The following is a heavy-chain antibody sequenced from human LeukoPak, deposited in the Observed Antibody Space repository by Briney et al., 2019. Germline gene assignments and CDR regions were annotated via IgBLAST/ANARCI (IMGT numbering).Heavy chain of an antibody. CDR1: GFTFSSYA. CDR3: ARAATATAESAFGY. D-gene: IGHD4-17*01. Sequence: GSLRLSCVASGFTFSSYAMHWVRQTPGKGLEYVSGINSNGGSTHHANSVKGRFIISRDNSRHTLYLQMGSLRTEDMAVYYCARAATATAESAFGYWGQGTLVTVSS. V-gene: IGHV3-64*01. J-gene: IGHJ4*02. CDR2: INSNGGST.